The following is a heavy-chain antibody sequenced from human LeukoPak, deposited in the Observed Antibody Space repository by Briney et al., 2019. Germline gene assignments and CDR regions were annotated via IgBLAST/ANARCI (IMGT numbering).Heavy chain of an antibody. CDR3: ARSITMVRGVMGWFDP. D-gene: IGHD3-10*01. V-gene: IGHV5-51*01. Sequence: GESLKISCKGSGYSFTSYWIGWVRQMPGKGLEWMGIIYPGGSDTRYSPSFQGQVTISADKSISTAYLQWSSLKASDTAMYYCARSITMVRGVMGWFDPWGQGTLVTVSS. CDR2: IYPGGSDT. CDR1: GYSFTSYW. J-gene: IGHJ5*02.